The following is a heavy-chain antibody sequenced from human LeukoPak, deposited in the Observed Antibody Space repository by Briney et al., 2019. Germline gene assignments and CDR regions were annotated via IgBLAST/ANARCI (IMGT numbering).Heavy chain of an antibody. D-gene: IGHD3/OR15-3a*01. CDR1: GFSISSSNFY. CDR3: ARQTGSGLFILP. CDR2: IYYSGNT. J-gene: IGHJ4*02. V-gene: IGHV4-39*01. Sequence: SETLSLTCTVSGFSISSSNFYWGWIRQPPGKGLEWIGSIYYSGNTYYNASLKSQVSISIDASKNQFSLRLTSVTAADTAVYYCARQTGSGLFILPGGQGTLVTVSS.